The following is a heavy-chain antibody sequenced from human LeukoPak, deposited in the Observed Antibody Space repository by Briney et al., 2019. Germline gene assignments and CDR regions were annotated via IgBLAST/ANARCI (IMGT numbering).Heavy chain of an antibody. J-gene: IGHJ4*02. V-gene: IGHV3-11*04. D-gene: IGHD6-6*01. Sequence: LSLTCTVSGGSISSYYWSWIRDTPGKGLEWISYISSSGSTIHYADSVKGRFTISRDNAKNSLYLQMNSLRAEDTAVYYCARERGVYSSSSRGLDYWGQGTLVTVSS. CDR3: ARERGVYSSSSRGLDY. CDR2: ISSSGSTI. CDR1: GGSISSYY.